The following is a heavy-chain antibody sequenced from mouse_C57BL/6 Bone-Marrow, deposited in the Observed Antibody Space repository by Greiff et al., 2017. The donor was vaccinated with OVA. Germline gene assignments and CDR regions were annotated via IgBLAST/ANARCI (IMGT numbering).Heavy chain of an antibody. CDR2: IGPGSGST. D-gene: IGHD1-1*01. J-gene: IGHJ2*01. V-gene: IGHV1-77*01. CDR3: ARRGGTTVVVSYYFDY. Sequence: VQGVESGAELVKPGASVKISCKASGYTFTDYYINWVKQRPGQGLEWIGKIGPGSGSTYYNEKFKGKATLTADKSSSTAYMQLSSLTSEDSAVYFCARRGGTTVVVSYYFDYWGQGTTLTVSS. CDR1: GYTFTDYY.